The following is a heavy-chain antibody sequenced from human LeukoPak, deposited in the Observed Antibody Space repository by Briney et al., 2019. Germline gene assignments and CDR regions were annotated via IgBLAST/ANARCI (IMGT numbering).Heavy chain of an antibody. V-gene: IGHV1-2*02. CDR2: INPNSGGT. CDR3: ARVRMVATGLNMDI. J-gene: IGHJ3*02. CDR1: GYTFTGNY. Sequence: ASVKVSCKASGYTFTGNYMHWGRQAPGQGLEWMGWINPNSGGTNYAQKFQGRVTMTRDTSISTAYMELSRLRSDDTAVYYCARVRMVATGLNMDIWGQGTMVTVSS. D-gene: IGHD5-12*01.